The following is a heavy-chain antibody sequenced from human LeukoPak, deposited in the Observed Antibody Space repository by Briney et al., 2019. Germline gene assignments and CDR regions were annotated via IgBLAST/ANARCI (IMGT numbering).Heavy chain of an antibody. CDR1: GFTFSSYG. J-gene: IGHJ4*02. Sequence: PGRSLRLSCAASGFTFSSYGMHWVRQAPGKGLEWVAVIWYDGTNKYYADSVKGRFTISRDNSKNTLYLQMNSLSAEDTAVYYCARRDGYDFDYWAREPWSPSPQ. CDR3: ARRDGYDFDY. CDR2: IWYDGTNK. V-gene: IGHV3-33*01. D-gene: IGHD5-24*01.